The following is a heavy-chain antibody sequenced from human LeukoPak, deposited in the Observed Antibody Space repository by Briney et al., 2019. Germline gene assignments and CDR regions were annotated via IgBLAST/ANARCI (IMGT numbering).Heavy chain of an antibody. CDR1: GYTFTSYA. Sequence: GASVKVSCKASGYTFTSYAMHWVRQAPGQRLEWMGWINAGNSNTKYSQKFQGRVTITRDTSASTAYMELSSLRSEDTAVYYCARDAPHRTNGVCYVFDYWGQGTLVTVSS. V-gene: IGHV1-3*01. CDR3: ARDAPHRTNGVCYVFDY. J-gene: IGHJ4*02. D-gene: IGHD2-8*01. CDR2: INAGNSNT.